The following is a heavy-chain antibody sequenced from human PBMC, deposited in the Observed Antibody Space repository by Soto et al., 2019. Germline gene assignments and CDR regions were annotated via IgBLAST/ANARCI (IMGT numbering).Heavy chain of an antibody. Sequence: GGSLILSCAASGFTFSNYDIHWGRQAPGKGLEWVAVISYDGSNKYYADSVKGRFTISRDNSKNTLYLQMNSLTAEDTAVYYCATDRRSGSGMLDSWGQGNRVTVSS. CDR3: ATDRRSGSGMLDS. V-gene: IGHV3-30*03. CDR1: GFTFSNYD. J-gene: IGHJ4*02. CDR2: ISYDGSNK. D-gene: IGHD3-10*01.